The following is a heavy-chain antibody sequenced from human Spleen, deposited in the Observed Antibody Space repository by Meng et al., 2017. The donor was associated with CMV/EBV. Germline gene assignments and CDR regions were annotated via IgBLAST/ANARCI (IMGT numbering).Heavy chain of an antibody. Sequence: SETLSLTCTVSGGSLSSGDYYWHWIRQPPGKGLEWIGQIYFSGTTNYNPSLKSRLTMSLDTSKNQFSLNLHSVTSADTAVYYCARDQRPLDYDYVWGSSSYYYAMDVWGQGTTVTVSS. CDR3: ARDQRPLDYDYVWGSSSYYYAMDV. CDR1: GGSLSSGDYY. J-gene: IGHJ6*02. V-gene: IGHV4-61*08. CDR2: IYFSGTT. D-gene: IGHD3-16*01.